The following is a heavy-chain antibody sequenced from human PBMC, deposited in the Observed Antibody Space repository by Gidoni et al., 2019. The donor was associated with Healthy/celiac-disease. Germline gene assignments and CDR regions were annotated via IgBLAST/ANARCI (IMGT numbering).Heavy chain of an antibody. Sequence: VQLVQSGAEVKKPGESLTISCQGSGSSFTSYCIGWVRQMPGKGLEWMGISYPGDSDTRYSPSFQGQVTISADKSISTAYLQWSSLKASDTAMYYCARLSGSYSAAFDIWGQGTMVTVSS. CDR1: GSSFTSYC. CDR3: ARLSGSYSAAFDI. D-gene: IGHD1-26*01. J-gene: IGHJ3*02. CDR2: SYPGDSDT. V-gene: IGHV5-51*01.